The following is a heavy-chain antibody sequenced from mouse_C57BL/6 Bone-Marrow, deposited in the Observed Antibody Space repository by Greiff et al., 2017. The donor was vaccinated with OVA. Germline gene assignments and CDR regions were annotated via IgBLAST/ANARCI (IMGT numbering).Heavy chain of an antibody. CDR1: GFTFSDYY. V-gene: IGHV5-12*01. CDR2: ISNGGGST. CDR3: ARQGYYYGSSYAWFAY. J-gene: IGHJ3*01. D-gene: IGHD1-1*01. Sequence: EVMLVESGGGLVQPGGSLKLSCAASGFTFSDYYMYWVRQTPEKRLEWVAYISNGGGSTYYPDTVKGRFTISRDNAKNTLYLQMSRLKSEDTAMYYCARQGYYYGSSYAWFAYWGQGTLVTVSA.